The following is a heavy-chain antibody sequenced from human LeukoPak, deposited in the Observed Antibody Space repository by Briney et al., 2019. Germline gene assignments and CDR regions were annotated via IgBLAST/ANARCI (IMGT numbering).Heavy chain of an antibody. CDR2: ISAYNGNT. J-gene: IGHJ4*02. Sequence: ASVKVSCKASGYTFTNYDISWVRQAPGQGLEWMGWISAYNGNTNYAQKLQGRVTMTTDTSTSTAYMELRSLRSDDTAVYYWGRPNCGAQPLGGRGPLVPFPS. CDR1: GYTFTNYD. CDR3: GRPNCGAQPL. D-gene: IGHD1-1*01. V-gene: IGHV1-18*01.